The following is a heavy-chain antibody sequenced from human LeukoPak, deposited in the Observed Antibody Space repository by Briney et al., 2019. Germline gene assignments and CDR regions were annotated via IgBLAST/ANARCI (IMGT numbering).Heavy chain of an antibody. CDR1: GGTFSSYA. D-gene: IGHD6-13*01. V-gene: IGHV1-69*13. J-gene: IGHJ6*02. CDR3: ARTSSPVDYYYYGMDV. Sequence: SVKVSCKASGGTFSSYAISWVRQAPAQGLEWMGGIIPIFGTANYAQKFQGRVTITADESTSTAYMELSSLRSEDTAVYYCARTSSPVDYYYYGMDVWGQGTTVTVSS. CDR2: IIPIFGTA.